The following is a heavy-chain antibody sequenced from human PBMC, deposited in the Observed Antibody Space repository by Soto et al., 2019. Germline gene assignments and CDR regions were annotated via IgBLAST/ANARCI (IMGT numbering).Heavy chain of an antibody. CDR2: IYYSGST. V-gene: IGHV4-31*03. D-gene: IGHD3-16*01. CDR1: GGSISSGGYY. CDR3: ARVLEAGFPFGNWFDP. Sequence: QVQLQESGPGLVKPSQTLSLTCTVSGGSISSGGYYWSLIRQHPGKGLEWFGDIYYSGSTYYNPSLKSRVTIPVDTSKTKFSLKLSSVTAADTAAYYCARVLEAGFPFGNWFDPWGQGTLVTVSS. J-gene: IGHJ5*02.